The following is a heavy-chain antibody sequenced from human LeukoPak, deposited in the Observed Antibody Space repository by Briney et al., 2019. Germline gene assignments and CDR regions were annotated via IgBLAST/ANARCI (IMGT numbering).Heavy chain of an antibody. D-gene: IGHD1-26*01. CDR2: IYPGDSDT. J-gene: IGHJ4*02. CDR3: ARRWELYYFDY. V-gene: IGHV5-51*01. CDR1: GYSFTTYW. Sequence: GESLKISCRVSGYSFTTYWIGWVRQMPGKGLEWMGIIYPGDSDTRYSPSFQGQVTISADKSISTAYLQWSSLKASDTAMYYCARRWELYYFDYWGQGTLVNVSS.